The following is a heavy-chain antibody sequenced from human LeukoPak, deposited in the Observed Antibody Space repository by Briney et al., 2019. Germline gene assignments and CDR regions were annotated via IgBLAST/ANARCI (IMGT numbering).Heavy chain of an antibody. Sequence: ASVKVSCKASGYTFTSYYMHWVRQAPGQGLEWMGIINPSGGSTSYAQKFQGRVTMTRDTSTSTVNMELSSLRSEDTAVYYCASTSYCGGDCYNNWFDPWGQGTLVTVSS. CDR2: INPSGGST. CDR3: ASTSYCGGDCYNNWFDP. CDR1: GYTFTSYY. V-gene: IGHV1-46*03. D-gene: IGHD2-21*01. J-gene: IGHJ5*02.